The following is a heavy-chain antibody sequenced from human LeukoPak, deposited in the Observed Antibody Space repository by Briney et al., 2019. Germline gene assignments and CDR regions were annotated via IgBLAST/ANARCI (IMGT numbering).Heavy chain of an antibody. CDR3: ARGFMVAMLISDAFDI. CDR1: GYTFTSYD. V-gene: IGHV1-8*01. J-gene: IGHJ3*02. D-gene: IGHD3-16*01. CDR2: MNPNSGNT. Sequence: GASVKVSCKASGYTFTSYDINWVRQATAQGLEWMGWMNPNSGNTGYAQKFQGRVTMTRNTSISTAYMELSSLGSVDTAVYYCARGFMVAMLISDAFDICGQGTIVTVSS.